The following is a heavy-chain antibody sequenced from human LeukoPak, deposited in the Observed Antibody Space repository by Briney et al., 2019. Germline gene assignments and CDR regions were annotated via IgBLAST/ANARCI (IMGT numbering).Heavy chain of an antibody. CDR1: GGSISSSSYY. V-gene: IGHV4-39*07. Sequence: SETLSLTCTVSGGSISSSSYYWGWIRQPPGKGLEWIGSIYYSGSTYYNPSLKSRVTISVDTSKNQFSLKLSSVTAADTAVYYCARFDWGDTDAFDIWGQGTMVTVSS. D-gene: IGHD7-27*01. CDR2: IYYSGST. J-gene: IGHJ3*02. CDR3: ARFDWGDTDAFDI.